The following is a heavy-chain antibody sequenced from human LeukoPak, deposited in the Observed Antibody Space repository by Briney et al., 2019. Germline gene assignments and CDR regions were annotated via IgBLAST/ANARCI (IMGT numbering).Heavy chain of an antibody. CDR3: ARDCSGGSCYGAFDI. CDR1: GDSISRSTYY. J-gene: IGHJ3*02. CDR2: VYYGRSP. V-gene: IGHV4-39*02. D-gene: IGHD2-15*01. Sequence: SETLSLTCTVSGDSISRSTYYWAWIRQPPGKGLEWIGSVYYGRSPYFNPSLESRATISVDTSKNHFSLKLSSVTATDTAVYYCARDCSGGSCYGAFDIWGQGTMVTVSS.